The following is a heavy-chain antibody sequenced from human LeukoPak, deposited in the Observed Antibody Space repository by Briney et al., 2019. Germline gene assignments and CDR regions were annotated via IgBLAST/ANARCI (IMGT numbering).Heavy chain of an antibody. CDR1: GFTFSTFA. CDR2: ISSNGGST. Sequence: GGSLRLSCSVSGFTFSTFAMHWVRQAPGKGLEYVSGISSNGGSTYYADSMKGRFTISRDNSKNTLYLQMSSLRTEDTAVYYCVKDTARVPGDYWGRGTLVTVSS. J-gene: IGHJ4*02. D-gene: IGHD5-18*01. CDR3: VKDTARVPGDY. V-gene: IGHV3-64D*06.